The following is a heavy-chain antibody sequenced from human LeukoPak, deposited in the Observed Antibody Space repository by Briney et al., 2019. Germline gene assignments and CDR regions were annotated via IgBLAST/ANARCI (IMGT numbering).Heavy chain of an antibody. CDR1: GYTFTSYY. CDR3: ARGLRPERRYYYDSSGYHFDY. CDR2: INPSGGST. J-gene: IGHJ4*02. D-gene: IGHD3-22*01. V-gene: IGHV1-46*01. Sequence: GASVKVSCKASGYTFTSYYMHWVRQASGQGLEWMGIINPSGGSTSYAQKFQGRVTMTRDTSTSTVYMELSSLRSEDTAVYYCARGLRPERRYYYDSSGYHFDYWGQGTLVTVSS.